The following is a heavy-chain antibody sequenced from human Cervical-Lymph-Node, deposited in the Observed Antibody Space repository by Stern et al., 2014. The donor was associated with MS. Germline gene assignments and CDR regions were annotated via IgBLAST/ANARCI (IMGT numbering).Heavy chain of an antibody. D-gene: IGHD5-24*01. CDR3: ARGHIPYAYNYLFDY. V-gene: IGHV3-33*01. Sequence: VQLVESGGGVVQPGTSLRLSCAASGFTFSSYGMHWVRQAPGKGLEWVALAWYDGSTAYYTNSVKGRFTISRDNSKNMLSLQINSLTAEDTAVYYCARGHIPYAYNYLFDYWGQGTLVTVSS. CDR1: GFTFSSYG. J-gene: IGHJ4*02. CDR2: AWYDGSTA.